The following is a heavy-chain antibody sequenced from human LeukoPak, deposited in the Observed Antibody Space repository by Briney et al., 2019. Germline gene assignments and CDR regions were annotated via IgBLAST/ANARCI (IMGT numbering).Heavy chain of an antibody. Sequence: SVKVSCKASRGTFSSYAISWVRQAPGQGLEWMGGIIPIFGTANYTQKFQGRVTITADESTSTAYMELSSLRSEDTAGYYCARDTNGNWFDPWGQGTLVTVSS. V-gene: IGHV1-69*13. J-gene: IGHJ5*02. D-gene: IGHD3-16*01. CDR1: RGTFSSYA. CDR3: ARDTNGNWFDP. CDR2: IIPIFGTA.